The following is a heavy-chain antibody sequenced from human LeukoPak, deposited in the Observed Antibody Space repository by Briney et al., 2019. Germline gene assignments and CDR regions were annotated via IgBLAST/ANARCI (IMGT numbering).Heavy chain of an antibody. D-gene: IGHD6-13*01. Sequence: SETLSLTCGVSGGSISSTNWWTWVRQPPGEGLEWIGEVELSGRTNYNPSLESRVTISVDTSKNQFSLKLSSVTAADTAVYYCARGVAAAGTWGQGTLVTVSS. CDR1: GGSISSTNW. J-gene: IGHJ5*02. CDR2: VELSGRT. V-gene: IGHV4-4*02. CDR3: ARGVAAAGT.